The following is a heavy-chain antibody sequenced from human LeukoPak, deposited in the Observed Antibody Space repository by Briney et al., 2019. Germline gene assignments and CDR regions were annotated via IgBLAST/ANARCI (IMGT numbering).Heavy chain of an antibody. Sequence: SETQSLTCSVSGGSISTSSYYWGWIRQPPGKGLEWIGSIYYSGSTYYNPSLKSRVTISVDTSKNQFSLKLSSVTAADTAVYYCASQRIEYSNSPPQDWGQGTLVTVSS. V-gene: IGHV4-39*01. CDR2: IYYSGST. J-gene: IGHJ4*02. CDR3: ASQRIEYSNSPPQD. CDR1: GGSISTSSYY. D-gene: IGHD6-6*01.